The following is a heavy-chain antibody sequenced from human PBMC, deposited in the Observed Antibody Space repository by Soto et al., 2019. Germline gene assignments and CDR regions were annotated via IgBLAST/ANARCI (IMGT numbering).Heavy chain of an antibody. V-gene: IGHV1-18*01. CDR2: ISAYNGNT. CDR3: ARENYDFWSGPTLRDYYYGMDV. Sequence: GASVKVSCKASGYTFTSYGISWVRQAPGQGLEWMGWISAYNGNTNYAQKLQGRVTMTTDTSTSTAYMELRSLRSDDTAVYYCARENYDFWSGPTLRDYYYGMDVWGQGTTVTVSS. D-gene: IGHD3-3*01. CDR1: GYTFTSYG. J-gene: IGHJ6*02.